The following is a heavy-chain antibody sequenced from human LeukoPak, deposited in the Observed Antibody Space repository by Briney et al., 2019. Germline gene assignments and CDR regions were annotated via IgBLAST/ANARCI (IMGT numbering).Heavy chain of an antibody. CDR3: ARVNTIFGVDIVSLGAEFEF. D-gene: IGHD3-3*02. Sequence: PGGSLRLSCGASGFTFSTYAMHWVRQAPGKGLECVSVISYDGTKKDYADSVKGRFTISRDNSNDTLYLQMNSLRPEDTALYYCARVNTIFGVDIVSLGAEFEFWGLGTLVTVSS. J-gene: IGHJ4*02. CDR2: ISYDGTKK. CDR1: GFTFSTYA. V-gene: IGHV3-30*03.